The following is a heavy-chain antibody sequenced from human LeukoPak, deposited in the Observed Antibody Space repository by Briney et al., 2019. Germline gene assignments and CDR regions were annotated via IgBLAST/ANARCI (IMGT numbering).Heavy chain of an antibody. Sequence: GGSLRLSCAASGFTFDDYAMHWVRQAPGKGLEWVSLISGDGVNTYYADSVRGRFTFSRDNNENSLYLQMNSLRTEDTALYYCAKSEGTGTTGTNPYYFDYWGQGTLVTVSS. CDR1: GFTFDDYA. J-gene: IGHJ4*02. CDR3: AKSEGTGTTGTNPYYFDY. D-gene: IGHD1-1*01. CDR2: ISGDGVNT. V-gene: IGHV3-43*02.